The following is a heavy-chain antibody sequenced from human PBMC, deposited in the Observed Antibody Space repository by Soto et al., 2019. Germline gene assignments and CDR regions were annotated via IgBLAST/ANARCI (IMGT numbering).Heavy chain of an antibody. V-gene: IGHV1-8*01. CDR2: MNPNSGNT. Sequence: QVQLVQSGAEVKKPGASVKVSCKASGYTFTSYDINWVRQATGQGLEWMGWMNPNSGNTGYAQKFQGRVTMTRNTSISTAYMERSSLRSEDTAVYYCARFSGDGYVWGSYRTRNFDYWGRGTLVTVSS. J-gene: IGHJ4*02. CDR1: GYTFTSYD. D-gene: IGHD3-16*02. CDR3: ARFSGDGYVWGSYRTRNFDY.